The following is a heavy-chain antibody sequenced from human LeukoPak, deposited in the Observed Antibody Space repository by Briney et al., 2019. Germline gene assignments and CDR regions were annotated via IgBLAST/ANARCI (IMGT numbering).Heavy chain of an antibody. V-gene: IGHV4-4*07. Sequence: SETLSLTCTVSGGSISSYYWSWIRQPAGKGLESIGHISTSGSTNYNPSLKSRVTISVDSSKNQSSLKLSSVTAADTAVYYCARTTEGGYTYDFFYYYYMDVWGKGTTVTISS. J-gene: IGHJ6*03. CDR2: ISTSGST. CDR3: ARTTEGGYTYDFFYYYYMDV. CDR1: GGSISSYY. D-gene: IGHD5-18*01.